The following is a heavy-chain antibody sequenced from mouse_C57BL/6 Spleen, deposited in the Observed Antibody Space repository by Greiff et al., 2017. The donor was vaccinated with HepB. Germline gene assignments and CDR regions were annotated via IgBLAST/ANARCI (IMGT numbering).Heavy chain of an antibody. D-gene: IGHD1-1*01. CDR3: ARPYDGSSPYYAMDY. Sequence: QVQLQQSGAELVRPGTSVKVSCKASGYAFTNYLIEWVKQRPGQGLEWIGVINPGSGGTNYNEKFKGKATLTADKSSSTAYMQLSSLTSEDSAVYFCARPYDGSSPYYAMDYWGQGTSVTVSS. CDR2: INPGSGGT. J-gene: IGHJ4*01. CDR1: GYAFTNYL. V-gene: IGHV1-54*01.